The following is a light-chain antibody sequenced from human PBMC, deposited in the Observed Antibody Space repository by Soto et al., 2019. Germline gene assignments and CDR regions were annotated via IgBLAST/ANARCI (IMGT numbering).Light chain of an antibody. V-gene: IGLV6-57*04. J-gene: IGLJ2*01. CDR3: QSYDSNSVV. CDR2: KHN. Sequence: NFMPTQPHSVSESPGKTVAISCTRSSGSIASNYVQWYRQRPGSAPTTVIYKHNQRPSGVPDRFSGSIDSSSNSASLTISGLKTEDEADYYCQSYDSNSVVFGGGTKLTVL. CDR1: SGSIASNY.